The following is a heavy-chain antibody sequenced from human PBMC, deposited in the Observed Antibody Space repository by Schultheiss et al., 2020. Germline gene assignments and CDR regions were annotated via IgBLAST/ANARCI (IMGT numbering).Heavy chain of an antibody. Sequence: GGSLRLSCAASGFTFSSYEMNWVRQAPGKGLEWVSYISSSGSTIYYADSVKGRFTISRDNAKNSLYLQMNSLRAEDTAVYYCARDRGDTVVTPFHFDYWGQGTLVTVSS. CDR3: ARDRGDTVVTPFHFDY. CDR2: ISSSGSTI. J-gene: IGHJ4*02. V-gene: IGHV3-48*03. CDR1: GFTFSSYE. D-gene: IGHD4-23*01.